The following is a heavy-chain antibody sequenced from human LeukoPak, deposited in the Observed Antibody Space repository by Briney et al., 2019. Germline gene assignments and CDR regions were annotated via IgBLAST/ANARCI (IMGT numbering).Heavy chain of an antibody. D-gene: IGHD6-13*01. CDR2: IYYSGST. Sequence: SETLSLTCTGSGGSISSSSYDWGWIRQPPGKGLEWIGSIYYSGSTYYNPSLKSQVTISVDTSKNQFSLKLSSVTAADTAVYYCARGDRQQLVHRFDYWGQGTLVTVSS. CDR1: GGSISSSSYD. V-gene: IGHV4-39*07. J-gene: IGHJ4*02. CDR3: ARGDRQQLVHRFDY.